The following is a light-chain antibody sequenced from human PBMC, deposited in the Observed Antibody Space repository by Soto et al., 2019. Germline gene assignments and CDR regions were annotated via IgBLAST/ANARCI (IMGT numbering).Light chain of an antibody. V-gene: IGLV2-14*01. J-gene: IGLJ2*01. CDR2: QAS. CDR3: SSFTADTTVV. Sequence: QSALTQPASLSGSPGQSITISCTGTTDDIGLYSFVSWYEQHPGKAPKLIIYQASHRPSGVSDRFSGSKSGTTAPLTISGLQPEDEADYYCSSFTADTTVVFGGGTKLTVL. CDR1: TDDIGLYSF.